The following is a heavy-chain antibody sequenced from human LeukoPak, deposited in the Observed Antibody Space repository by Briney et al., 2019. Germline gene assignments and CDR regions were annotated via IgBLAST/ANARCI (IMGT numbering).Heavy chain of an antibody. V-gene: IGHV3-48*02. CDR3: VRDWSYAFDL. Sequence: GGSLRLSCAASGFTFSSYTMNWVRQAPGKGLEWISYIMRTAADVTSYADSVEGRFTISRDDAKNSLYLQMNSLRDDDTAVYCCVRDWSYAFDLWGQGTMVTVSS. J-gene: IGHJ3*01. CDR1: GFTFSSYT. CDR2: IMRTAADVT.